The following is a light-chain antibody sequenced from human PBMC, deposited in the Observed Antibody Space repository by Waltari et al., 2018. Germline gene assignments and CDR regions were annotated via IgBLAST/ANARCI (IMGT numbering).Light chain of an antibody. V-gene: IGKV1-39*01. CDR3: QQSYSVPYT. CDR1: HNINIF. CDR2: KAS. J-gene: IGKJ2*01. Sequence: DIQMTQSPSSLSPSVGDRVTITCRATHNINIFLNWYQQKPGEGPKRLIYKASFMEGGVPSRFSGSGSGTEFSLSISSLQPEDFATYYCQQSYSVPYTFGQGTNLGI.